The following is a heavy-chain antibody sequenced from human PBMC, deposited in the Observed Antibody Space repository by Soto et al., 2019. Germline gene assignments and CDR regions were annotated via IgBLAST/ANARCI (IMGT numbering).Heavy chain of an antibody. V-gene: IGHV3-15*01. CDR3: TTDPYCSGGSCYYY. CDR1: GFTFSNAW. J-gene: IGHJ4*02. Sequence: LRLSCAASGFTFSNAWMSWVRQAPGKGLEWVGRIKSKTDGGTTDYAAPVKGRFTISRDDSKNTLYLQMNSLKTEDTAVYYCTTDPYCSGGSCYYYWGQGTLVTVSS. CDR2: IKSKTDGGTT. D-gene: IGHD2-15*01.